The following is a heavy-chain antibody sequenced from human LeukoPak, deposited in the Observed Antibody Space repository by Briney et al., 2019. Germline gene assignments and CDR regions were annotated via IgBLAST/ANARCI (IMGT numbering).Heavy chain of an antibody. CDR3: ARQAQYSSSWFWFDP. J-gene: IGHJ5*02. CDR1: GGSISSSSYY. CDR2: IYYSGST. V-gene: IGHV4-39*01. D-gene: IGHD6-13*01. Sequence: PSEALSLTCTVSGGSISSSSYYWVWIRQPPGKGLEWIGSIYYSGSTYYNPSLKSRVTISVDTSKNQFSLKLSSVTAADTAVYYCARQAQYSSSWFWFDPWGQGTLVTVSS.